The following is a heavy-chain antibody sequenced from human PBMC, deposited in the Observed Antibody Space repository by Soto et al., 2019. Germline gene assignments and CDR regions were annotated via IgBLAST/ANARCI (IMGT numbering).Heavy chain of an antibody. Sequence: PSETLSLTCTVSGGSISGYYWSWIRQPPGKGLEWIAYIYYSGSTNYNPSLKSRVTISVDTSKNQFSLKLSSVTAADTAVYYCARSDGRYWGQGTLVTVSS. CDR1: GGSISGYY. V-gene: IGHV4-59*01. CDR2: IYYSGST. J-gene: IGHJ4*02. CDR3: ARSDGRY.